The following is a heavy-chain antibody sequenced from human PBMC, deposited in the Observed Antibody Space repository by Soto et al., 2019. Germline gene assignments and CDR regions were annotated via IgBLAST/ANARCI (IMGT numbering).Heavy chain of an antibody. CDR2: IYPGDSDT. Sequence: GESLKISCNGSGYSFTSYWICWVRQMPWKGLEWMGIIYPGDSDTRYSPSFQGQVTISADKSISTAYLQWSSLKASDTAMYHCASTAWYYYDSSGYYWGAFDIWGQGTMVTVSS. D-gene: IGHD3-22*01. CDR3: ASTAWYYYDSSGYYWGAFDI. CDR1: GYSFTSYW. J-gene: IGHJ3*02. V-gene: IGHV5-51*01.